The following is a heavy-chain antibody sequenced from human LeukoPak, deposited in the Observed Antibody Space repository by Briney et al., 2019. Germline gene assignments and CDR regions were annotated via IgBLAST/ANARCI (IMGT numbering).Heavy chain of an antibody. J-gene: IGHJ4*02. D-gene: IGHD5-24*01. CDR1: GYTFTSYY. CDR3: ARGRDGYSSLDY. V-gene: IGHV1-46*01. Sequence: ASVKVSCKASGYTFTSYYLHWVRLAPGQGLEWMGIINPSGGSTSYAQKFQGRVTMTTDMSTSTVYMELSSLRSEDTAFYYCARGRDGYSSLDYWGQGTLVTVSS. CDR2: INPSGGST.